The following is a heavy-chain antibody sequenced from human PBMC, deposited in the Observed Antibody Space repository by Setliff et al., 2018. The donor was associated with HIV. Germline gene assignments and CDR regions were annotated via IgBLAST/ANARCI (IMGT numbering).Heavy chain of an antibody. CDR3: AGSRGYFVKAD. D-gene: IGHD3-10*01. J-gene: IGHJ4*02. CDR1: GLTFNRYW. Sequence: GGSLRLSCVVSGLTFNRYWMSWVRQVPGKGLEWVSNTKYDGSESYYVDSVKGRFTISRDNTQNLVFLDMNSLRVEDTAVYYCAGSRGYFVKADWGQGTLVTVSS. V-gene: IGHV3-7*01. CDR2: TKYDGSES.